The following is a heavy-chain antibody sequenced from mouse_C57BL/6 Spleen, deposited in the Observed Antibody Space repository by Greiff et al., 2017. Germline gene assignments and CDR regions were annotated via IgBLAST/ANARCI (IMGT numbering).Heavy chain of an antibody. V-gene: IGHV5-4*01. J-gene: IGHJ3*01. CDR1: GFTFSSYA. CDR3: AREDLLTFAY. CDR2: ISDGGSYT. D-gene: IGHD2-1*01. Sequence: EVQLVESGGGLVKPGGSLKLSCAASGFTFSSYAMSWVRQTPEKRLEWVATISDGGSYTYYPDNVKGRFTISRDNAKNNLYLQMSHLKSEDTAMYYCAREDLLTFAYWGQGTLVTVSA.